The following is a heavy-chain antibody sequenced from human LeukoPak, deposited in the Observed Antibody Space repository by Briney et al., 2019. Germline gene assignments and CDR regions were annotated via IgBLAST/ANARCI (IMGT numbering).Heavy chain of an antibody. Sequence: PGGSLRLSCAASGFTFSSYWMHWVRQAPGKALVWVLRINSDGSSTSYADSVKGRFTISRDNAKNTLYLQMNSLRAEDTAVYYCARVFLYYYGSGSYSDYWGQGTLVTVYS. CDR2: INSDGSST. V-gene: IGHV3-74*01. D-gene: IGHD3-10*01. CDR3: ARVFLYYYGSGSYSDY. J-gene: IGHJ4*02. CDR1: GFTFSSYW.